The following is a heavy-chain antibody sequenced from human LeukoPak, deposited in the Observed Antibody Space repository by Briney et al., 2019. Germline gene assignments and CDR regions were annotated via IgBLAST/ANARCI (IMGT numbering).Heavy chain of an antibody. J-gene: IGHJ4*02. CDR2: IKHDGREK. Sequence: PGGSLRLSCAASGFTFSNYWTSWVRQAPGKGLEWVANIKHDGREKFYVDSVKGRFTISRDNAKNSLYLQMNSLRVEDTAVYYCAKAASGYDFWSGYYRESFWDYWGQGTLVTVSS. CDR3: AKAASGYDFWSGYYRESFWDY. V-gene: IGHV3-7*03. CDR1: GFTFSNYW. D-gene: IGHD3-3*01.